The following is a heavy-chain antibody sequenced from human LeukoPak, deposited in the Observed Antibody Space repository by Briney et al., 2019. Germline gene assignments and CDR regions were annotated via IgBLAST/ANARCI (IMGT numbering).Heavy chain of an antibody. J-gene: IGHJ4*02. D-gene: IGHD3-22*01. CDR2: INHSGST. Sequence: SETLSLTCAVYGGSFNNYYWSWIRQPPGKGLEWIGEINHSGSTNYNPSLKSRVTISVDTSKNQFSLKLSSVTAADTAVYYCARGLGYYDSSGSDYWGQGTLVTVSS. CDR3: ARGLGYYDSSGSDY. V-gene: IGHV4-34*01. CDR1: GGSFNNYY.